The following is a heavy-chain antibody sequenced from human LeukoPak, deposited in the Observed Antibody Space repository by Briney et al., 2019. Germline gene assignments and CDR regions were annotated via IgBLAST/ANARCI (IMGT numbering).Heavy chain of an antibody. CDR3: ARDPPPYDFWSGYSGGDDAFDI. CDR1: GYTFTSYG. CDR2: ISAYNGNT. J-gene: IGHJ3*02. D-gene: IGHD3-3*01. Sequence: ASVKVSCKASGYTFTSYGISWVRQAPGQGLEWMGWISAYNGNTNYAQKLQGRVTMTTDTSTSTAYMELRSLRSDDTAVYYCARDPPPYDFWSGYSGGDDAFDIWGQGTMVTVSS. V-gene: IGHV1-18*01.